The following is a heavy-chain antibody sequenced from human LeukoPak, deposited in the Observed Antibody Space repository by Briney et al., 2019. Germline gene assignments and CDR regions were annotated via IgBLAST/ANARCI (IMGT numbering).Heavy chain of an antibody. V-gene: IGHV4-59*08. CDR1: GGSISSYY. D-gene: IGHD7-27*01. CDR3: ARTHQGGEYYFDY. J-gene: IGHJ4*02. CDR2: IYYSGST. Sequence: SETLSLTCVVSGGSISSYYWRWIRQPPGKGLEWMGDIYYSGSTNYNPSVRSRVTISVDTSKSQFSLKLSSVTAADTAVYYCARTHQGGEYYFDYWGQGTLVTVSS.